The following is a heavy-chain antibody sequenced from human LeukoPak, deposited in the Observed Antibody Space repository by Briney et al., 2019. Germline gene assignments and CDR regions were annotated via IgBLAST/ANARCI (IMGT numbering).Heavy chain of an antibody. CDR1: GGSISNYY. J-gene: IGHJ6*03. V-gene: IGHV4-4*07. Sequence: SETLSLTCNVSGGSISNYYWNWIRQPAGKGLEWIGRFYARGNTNYNPSLKSRVTMSVDTSKNQFSLKLSSVTAADTAVYYCARDQEYYGSGSPDLYYMDVWGKGTTVTISS. CDR2: FYARGNT. CDR3: ARDQEYYGSGSPDLYYMDV. D-gene: IGHD3-10*01.